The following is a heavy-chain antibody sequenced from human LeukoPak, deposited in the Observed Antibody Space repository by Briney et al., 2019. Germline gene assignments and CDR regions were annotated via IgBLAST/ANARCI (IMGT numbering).Heavy chain of an antibody. D-gene: IGHD6-6*01. CDR2: INTGTGDT. J-gene: IGHJ4*02. Sequence: GASVKVSCKASAYTLTSFGISWVRQAPGQGLEWMGWINTGTGDTKYAQNFQGRVTMTTDTSTSTAYMELRSLRSDDTAVYYCARVSIAARPGFDYWGQGTLVTVSS. CDR3: ARVSIAARPGFDY. V-gene: IGHV1-18*01. CDR1: AYTLTSFG.